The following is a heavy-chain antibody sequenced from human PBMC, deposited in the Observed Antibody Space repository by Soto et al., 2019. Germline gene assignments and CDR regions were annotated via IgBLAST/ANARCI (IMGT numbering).Heavy chain of an antibody. CDR3: ARYGPPDCSSTSCSSAGPSYYFDY. V-gene: IGHV3-33*01. J-gene: IGHJ4*02. CDR1: GFTFSSYG. D-gene: IGHD2-2*01. Sequence: GGSLRLSCAASGFTFSSYGMHWVRQAPGKGLEWVAVIWYDVSNKYYADSVKGRFTISRDNSKNTLYLQMNSLRAEDTSVYYCARYGPPDCSSTSCSSAGPSYYFDYWGQGTLVTVSS. CDR2: IWYDVSNK.